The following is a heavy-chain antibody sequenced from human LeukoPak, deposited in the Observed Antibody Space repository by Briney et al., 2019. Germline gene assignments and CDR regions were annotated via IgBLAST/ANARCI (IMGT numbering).Heavy chain of an antibody. Sequence: SETLSLTCTVSGGSISSYYWSWIRQPPGKGLEWIGYIYYSGGTNYNPSLKSRVTISVDTSKNQLSLNLSSVTAADTAVYYCARDLGSGWADVWGKGTTVTVSS. CDR1: GGSISSYY. J-gene: IGHJ6*04. V-gene: IGHV4-59*12. CDR3: ARDLGSGWADV. D-gene: IGHD6-19*01. CDR2: IYYSGGT.